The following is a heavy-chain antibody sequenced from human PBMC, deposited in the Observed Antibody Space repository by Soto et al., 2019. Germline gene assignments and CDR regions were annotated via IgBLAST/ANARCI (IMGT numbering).Heavy chain of an antibody. CDR3: ARERAVDFWSGYYSNYYYGMDV. J-gene: IGHJ6*02. CDR1: GFTFSSYD. Sequence: GGSLRLSCAASGFTFSSYDMHWVRQATGKGLEWVSAIGTAGDTYYPGSVKGRFTISRENAKNSLYLQMNSLRAGDTAVYYCARERAVDFWSGYYSNYYYGMDVWGQGTTVTVSS. V-gene: IGHV3-13*01. CDR2: IGTAGDT. D-gene: IGHD3-3*01.